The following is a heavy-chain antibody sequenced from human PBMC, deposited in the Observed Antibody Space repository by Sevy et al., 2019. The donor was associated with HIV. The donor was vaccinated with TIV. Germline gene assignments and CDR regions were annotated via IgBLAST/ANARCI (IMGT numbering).Heavy chain of an antibody. CDR3: AKLGGSSGWYSLDDFDI. CDR1: GFTFSSYA. CDR2: IGSSVGRA. J-gene: IGHJ3*02. V-gene: IGHV3-23*01. Sequence: GGSLRLSCAASGFTFSSYAMSWVRQAPGKGMEWVSGIGSSVGRAYYADSVKGRFTISRDNSRDTLYLQMNSLRAEDTAVYYCAKLGGSSGWYSLDDFDIWGQGTMVTVSS. D-gene: IGHD6-19*01.